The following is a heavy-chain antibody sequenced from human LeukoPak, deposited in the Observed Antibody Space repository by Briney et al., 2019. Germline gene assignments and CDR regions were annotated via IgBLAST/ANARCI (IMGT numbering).Heavy chain of an antibody. V-gene: IGHV1-69*13. D-gene: IGHD3-22*01. CDR2: IIPIFGTA. CDR1: GGTFSSYA. Sequence: ASVKVSCKASGGTFSSYAISWVRQAPGQGLEWMGGIIPIFGTANYAQKFQGRVTITADESTSTAYMELSSLRSEDTAVYYCASYTGYYDSSGYYYFDYWGQGTLVTVSS. CDR3: ASYTGYYDSSGYYYFDY. J-gene: IGHJ4*02.